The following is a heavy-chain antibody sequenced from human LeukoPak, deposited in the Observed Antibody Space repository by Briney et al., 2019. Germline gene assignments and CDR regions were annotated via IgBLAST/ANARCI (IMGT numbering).Heavy chain of an antibody. V-gene: IGHV1-69-2*01. D-gene: IGHD3-3*01. CDR2: VDPEDGEI. Sequence: GASVKVSCKASGYTFTKYFIHWVQQAPGKGLEWMGRVDPEDGEIVYAAMFQGRVAITADTSTDTAYMEMTSLTSVDTAVYYCATIVWSGYYRVDYWGQGTLVTVSS. J-gene: IGHJ4*02. CDR1: GYTFTKYF. CDR3: ATIVWSGYYRVDY.